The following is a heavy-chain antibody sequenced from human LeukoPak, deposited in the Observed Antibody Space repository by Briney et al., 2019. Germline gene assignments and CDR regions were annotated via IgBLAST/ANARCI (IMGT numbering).Heavy chain of an antibody. CDR3: ARSIAAAGTYYYYYYYMDV. CDR1: GYTFTSYA. J-gene: IGHJ6*03. D-gene: IGHD6-13*01. CDR2: INPIFGTA. V-gene: IGHV1-69*06. Sequence: SVKVSCKASGYTFTSYAMNWVRQAPGQGLEWMGWINPIFGTANYAQKFQGRVTITADKSTSTAYMELSSLRSEDTAVYYCARSIAAAGTYYYYYYYMDVWGKGTTVTVSS.